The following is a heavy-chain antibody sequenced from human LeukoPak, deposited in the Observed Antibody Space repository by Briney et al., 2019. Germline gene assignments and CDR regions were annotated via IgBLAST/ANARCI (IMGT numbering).Heavy chain of an antibody. Sequence: ASVKVSCKASGYTFTSYYMHWVRQAPGQGLEWMGIINPSGARTSYAQRFQGRVTMTRDMSTSTVYMELRSLRSDDTAVYYCARDLRELHRGRAFDIWGQGTMVTVSS. D-gene: IGHD3-16*01. CDR1: GYTFTSYY. J-gene: IGHJ3*02. CDR2: INPSGART. V-gene: IGHV1-46*01. CDR3: ARDLRELHRGRAFDI.